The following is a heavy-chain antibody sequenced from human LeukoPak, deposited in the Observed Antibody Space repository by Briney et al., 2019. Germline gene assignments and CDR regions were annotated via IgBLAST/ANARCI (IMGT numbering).Heavy chain of an antibody. J-gene: IGHJ5*01. D-gene: IGHD3-10*01. CDR1: GFSFRDYA. CDR3: ARQVPGSGQGFDS. CDR2: INGVGGGT. Sequence: GGSLRLSCAASGFSFRDYAMSWVRQAPGKGLGWVSAINGVGGGTYYTDSVKGRFTISRDNSRNTLTLQMNSLRVDDTAVFYCARQVPGSGQGFDSWGQGTLVAVSS. V-gene: IGHV3-23*01.